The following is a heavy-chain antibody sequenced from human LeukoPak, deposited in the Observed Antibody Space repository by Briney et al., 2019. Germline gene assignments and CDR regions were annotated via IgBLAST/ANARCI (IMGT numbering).Heavy chain of an antibody. D-gene: IGHD3-3*01. CDR1: GFTFTNAW. CDR2: ISGSGGST. CDR3: ARPLTIFGVVNPIDY. J-gene: IGHJ4*02. Sequence: GGSLRLSCVDSGFTFTNAWMSCVRQAPGKGLEWVSAISGSGGSTYYADSVKGRFTISRDNSKNTLYLQMNSLRAEDTAVYYCARPLTIFGVVNPIDYWGQGTLVTVSS. V-gene: IGHV3-23*01.